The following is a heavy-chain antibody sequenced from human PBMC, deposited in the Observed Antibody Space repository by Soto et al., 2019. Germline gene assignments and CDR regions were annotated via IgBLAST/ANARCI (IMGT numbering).Heavy chain of an antibody. J-gene: IGHJ6*03. V-gene: IGHV1-8*01. CDR2: MNPNSGNT. Sequence: QVQLVQSGAEVKKPGASVKVSCKASGYTFTSYDINWVRQATGQGLEWMGWMNPNSGNTGYAQKFQGRVTMTRNTSISTAYMDLSSLRSEDTAVYYCARVGVATITGYYYMDVWGKGTTVTVSS. CDR3: ARVGVATITGYYYMDV. CDR1: GYTFTSYD. D-gene: IGHD5-12*01.